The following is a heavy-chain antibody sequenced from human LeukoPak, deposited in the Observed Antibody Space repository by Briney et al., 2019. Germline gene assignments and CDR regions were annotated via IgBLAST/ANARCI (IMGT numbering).Heavy chain of an antibody. CDR3: ARLGVIAAAGTYDY. V-gene: IGHV3-21*04. CDR1: GFTFSSYS. Sequence: PGGSLRLSCAASGFTFSSYSMNWVRQAPGKGLEWVSSISSSSSYIYYADSVKGRFTISRDNVKNSLYLQMNSLRAEDTAVYYCARLGVIAAAGTYDYWGQGTLVTVSS. CDR2: ISSSSSYI. D-gene: IGHD6-13*01. J-gene: IGHJ4*02.